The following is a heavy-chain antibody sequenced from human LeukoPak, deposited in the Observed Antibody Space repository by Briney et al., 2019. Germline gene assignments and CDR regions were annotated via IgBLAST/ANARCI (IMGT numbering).Heavy chain of an antibody. D-gene: IGHD5-12*01. CDR3: ARDVSVATYYFDY. Sequence: ASVKVSCKASGYTVTNYALHWVRQAPGQRLEWMGWINAGDGNIKYSQDFQGRVTITRDTSASTAYMDLSSLRSEDVAVYYCARDVSVATYYFDYWGQGTLVTVSS. J-gene: IGHJ4*02. CDR2: INAGDGNI. CDR1: GYTVTNYA. V-gene: IGHV1-3*03.